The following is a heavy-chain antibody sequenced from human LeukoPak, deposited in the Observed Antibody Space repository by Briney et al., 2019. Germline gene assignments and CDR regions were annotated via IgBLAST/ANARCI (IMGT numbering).Heavy chain of an antibody. D-gene: IGHD1-26*01. CDR3: AREPTGGIVGATS. CDR1: GFTFSSYV. CDR2: IYHSGST. V-gene: IGHV4-30-2*01. Sequence: LRLSCSASGFTFSSYVMHWIRQPPGKGLEWIGYIYHSGSTYYNPSLKSRVTISVDRSKNQFSLKLSSVTAADTAVYYCAREPTGGIVGATSWGQGTLVTVSS. J-gene: IGHJ5*02.